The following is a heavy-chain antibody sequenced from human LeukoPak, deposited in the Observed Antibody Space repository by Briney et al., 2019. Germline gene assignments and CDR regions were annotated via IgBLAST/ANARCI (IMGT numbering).Heavy chain of an antibody. CDR1: GFTFSNYW. J-gene: IGHJ6*02. D-gene: IGHD2-15*01. CDR2: ISYDGSNK. Sequence: GGSLRLSCAASGFTFSNYWMHWVRQAPGKGLEWVAVISYDGSNKYYADSVKGRFTISRDNSKNTLYLQMNSLRAEDTAVYYCAKRLVSATDYYYGMDVWGQGTTVTVSS. V-gene: IGHV3-30*18. CDR3: AKRLVSATDYYYGMDV.